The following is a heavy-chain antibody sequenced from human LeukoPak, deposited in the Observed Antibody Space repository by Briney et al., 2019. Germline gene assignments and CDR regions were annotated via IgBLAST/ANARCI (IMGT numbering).Heavy chain of an antibody. CDR2: ISSSGSTI. CDR1: GFTFSDYY. CDR3: ARMYYDILTGYYFDY. Sequence: GGSLRLSCAASGFTFSDYYMSWIRQAPGKGLEWVSYISSSGSTIYYADSVKGRFTISRDNAENSLYLQMNSLRAEDTAVYYCARMYYDILTGYYFDYWGQGTLVTVSS. V-gene: IGHV3-11*01. D-gene: IGHD3-9*01. J-gene: IGHJ4*02.